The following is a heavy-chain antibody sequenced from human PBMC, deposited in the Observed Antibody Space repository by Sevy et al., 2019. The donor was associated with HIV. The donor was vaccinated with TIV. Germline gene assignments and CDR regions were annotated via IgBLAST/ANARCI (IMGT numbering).Heavy chain of an antibody. CDR1: GFSVSSNY. V-gene: IGHV3-53*01. CDR2: IYSGKST. CDR3: GRVQSHTGWFDY. Sequence: GGSLRLSCEASGFSVSSNYMAWVRQAPGKGLEWVSVIYSGKSTDESDSVNGRITISREGSKNTLYLQMDSLRAEDTAVYHCGRVQSHTGWFDYWGQGSLVTVSS. J-gene: IGHJ4*02. D-gene: IGHD6-19*01.